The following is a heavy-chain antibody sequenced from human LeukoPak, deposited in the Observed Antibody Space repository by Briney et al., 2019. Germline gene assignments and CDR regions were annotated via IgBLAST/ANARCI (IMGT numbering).Heavy chain of an antibody. CDR1: GFTFSSYS. D-gene: IGHD2-8*01. V-gene: IGHV3-21*06. Sequence: GGSLRLSCAASGFTFSSYSMNWVRQAPGKGLEWVSSVSNSGDYIHYADSVKGRFTISRDNSKNSLYLQMNSLRAEDTAVYYCARALIGYYFDYWGQGTLVTVSS. CDR3: ARALIGYYFDY. CDR2: VSNSGDYI. J-gene: IGHJ4*02.